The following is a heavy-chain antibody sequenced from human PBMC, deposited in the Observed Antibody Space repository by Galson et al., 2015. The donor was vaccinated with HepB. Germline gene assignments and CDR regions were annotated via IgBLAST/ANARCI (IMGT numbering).Heavy chain of an antibody. CDR3: ARDKGGVGDFDY. Sequence: SLRLSCAASRFIFSSYAMTWVRQAPGKGLEWVSSITGSAGSTYYADSVKGRFTISRDNSKNTLYLQMHSLRAADTAVYYCARDKGGVGDFDYWGQGTLVTVSS. J-gene: IGHJ4*02. CDR2: ITGSAGST. V-gene: IGHV3-23*01. CDR1: RFIFSSYA. D-gene: IGHD3-10*01.